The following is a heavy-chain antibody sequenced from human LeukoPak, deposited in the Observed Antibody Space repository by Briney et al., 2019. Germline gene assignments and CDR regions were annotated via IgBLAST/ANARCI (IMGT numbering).Heavy chain of an antibody. Sequence: SVKVSCKASGGTFSSYAISWVRQAPGQGLEWMGRIIPILGIANYAQKFQGRVTITADKSTSTAYMELSSLRSDDTAVYYCARHMGGTGYFDYWGQGTLVTVSS. CDR2: IIPILGIA. CDR3: ARHMGGTGYFDY. J-gene: IGHJ4*02. D-gene: IGHD1-26*01. CDR1: GGTFSSYA. V-gene: IGHV1-69*04.